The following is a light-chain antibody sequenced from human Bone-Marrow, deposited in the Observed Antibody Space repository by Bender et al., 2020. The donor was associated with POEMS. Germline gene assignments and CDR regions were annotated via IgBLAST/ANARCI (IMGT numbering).Light chain of an antibody. CDR2: KDT. CDR1: ALPDQY. Sequence: SNELTQPPSVSVSPGQTARIACSGDALPDQYAYWYQQRPGQAPVLVIYKDTERPSGIPERFSGSSSGTTVTLTISGLQSEDEADYYCAVWDDSLNGWVFGGGTKLTVL. CDR3: AVWDDSLNGWV. V-gene: IGLV3-25*02. J-gene: IGLJ3*02.